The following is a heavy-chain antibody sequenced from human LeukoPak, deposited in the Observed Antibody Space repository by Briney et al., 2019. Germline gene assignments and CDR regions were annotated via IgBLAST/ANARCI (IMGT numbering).Heavy chain of an antibody. CDR3: TRGDNYYDSSGYYALGYYYYMDV. CDR1: GFTFGDYA. J-gene: IGHJ6*03. D-gene: IGHD3-22*01. Sequence: GGSLRLSCTASGFTFGDYAMSWVRQAPGKGLEGVGFIRSKAYGGTTEYAASVKGRFTISRDDSKSIAYLQMNSLKTEDTAVYYCTRGDNYYDSSGYYALGYYYYMDVWGKGTTVTVSS. CDR2: IRSKAYGGTT. V-gene: IGHV3-49*04.